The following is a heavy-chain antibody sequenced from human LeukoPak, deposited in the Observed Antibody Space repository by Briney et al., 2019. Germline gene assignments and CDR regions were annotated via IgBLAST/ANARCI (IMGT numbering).Heavy chain of an antibody. D-gene: IGHD6-19*01. CDR1: GGSISSYY. CDR2: IYYSGST. CDR3: ASLRGDTYSSGDYYYGMDV. V-gene: IGHV4-59*01. J-gene: IGHJ6*02. Sequence: SETLSLTCTVSGGSISSYYWSWIRQPPGKGLEWIGYIYYSGSTNYNPSLKSRVTISVDTSKNQFSLKLSSVTAADTAVYYCASLRGDTYSSGDYYYGMDVWGQGTTVTVSS.